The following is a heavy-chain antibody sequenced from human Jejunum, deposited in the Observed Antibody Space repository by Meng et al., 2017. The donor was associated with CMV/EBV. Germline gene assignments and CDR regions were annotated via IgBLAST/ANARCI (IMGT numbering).Heavy chain of an antibody. D-gene: IGHD3-22*01. CDR2: VYSTGTT. V-gene: IGHV4-4*07. CDR3: ARGFSNGYLPFDY. Sequence: QVQLQEPGPGLVKPSETLSLPCTVSGDSIRDYFWTWIRQPAGKGLEWIARVYSTGTTDYNPSLKSRVTMSVDVSKNQFSLKLNSVTAADTAVYYCARGFSNGYLPFDYWGQGTLVTVSS. J-gene: IGHJ4*02. CDR1: GDSIRDYF.